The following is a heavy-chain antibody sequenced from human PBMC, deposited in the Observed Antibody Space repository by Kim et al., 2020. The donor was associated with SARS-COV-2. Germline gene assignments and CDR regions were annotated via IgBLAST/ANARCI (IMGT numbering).Heavy chain of an antibody. CDR1: GFTFSSYG. V-gene: IGHV3-30*18. J-gene: IGHJ5*02. D-gene: IGHD3-3*01. CDR3: AKGGTMRSIFGVVIANWFDP. Sequence: GGSLRLSCAASGFTFSSYGMHWVRQAPGKGLEWVAVISYDGSNKYYADSVKGRFIISRDNSKNTLYLQMNSLRAEDTAVYYCAKGGTMRSIFGVVIANWFDPWGQGTLVTVSS. CDR2: ISYDGSNK.